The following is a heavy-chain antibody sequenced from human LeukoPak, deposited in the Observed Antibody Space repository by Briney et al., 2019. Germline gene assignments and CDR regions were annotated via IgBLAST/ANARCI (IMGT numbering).Heavy chain of an antibody. CDR3: AKDDPEGGSGYDWTSDY. CDR2: ISGSGGST. V-gene: IGHV3-23*01. CDR1: GFIFSNYA. J-gene: IGHJ4*02. D-gene: IGHD5-12*01. Sequence: PGGSLRLSCGASGFIFSNYAMNWVRQAPGKGLEWVSAISGSGGSTYYADSVKGRFTISRENSKNTLYLQMNSLRAEDTAVYYCAKDDPEGGSGYDWTSDYWGQGTLVTVPS.